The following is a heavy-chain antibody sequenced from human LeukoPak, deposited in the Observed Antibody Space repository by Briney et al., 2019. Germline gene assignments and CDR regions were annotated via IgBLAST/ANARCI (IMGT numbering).Heavy chain of an antibody. CDR2: ISAYNGNT. CDR3: ARDSAFGGFGELLSPLLDY. J-gene: IGHJ4*02. D-gene: IGHD3-10*01. V-gene: IGHV1-18*01. CDR1: GYTFTSYG. Sequence: GASVKVSCKASGYTFTSYGISWVRQAPGQGLEWMGWISAYNGNTNYAQKLQGRVTMTTDTSTSTAYMELRSLRSDDTAVYYCARDSAFGGFGELLSPLLDYWGQGTLVTVSS.